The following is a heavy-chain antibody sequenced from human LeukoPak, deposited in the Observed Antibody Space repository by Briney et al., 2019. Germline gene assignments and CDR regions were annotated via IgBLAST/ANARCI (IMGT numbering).Heavy chain of an antibody. J-gene: IGHJ4*02. CDR1: GFTFSSYS. V-gene: IGHV3-21*01. Sequence: PGGSLRLSCAASGFTFSSYSMNWVRQAPGKGLEWVSSISSSSSYIYYADSVKGRFTISRDNAKNSLYLQMNSLRAEDTAVYYCAKDPHYYGSGSYYKAVDYWGQGTLVTVSS. D-gene: IGHD3-10*01. CDR2: ISSSSSYI. CDR3: AKDPHYYGSGSYYKAVDY.